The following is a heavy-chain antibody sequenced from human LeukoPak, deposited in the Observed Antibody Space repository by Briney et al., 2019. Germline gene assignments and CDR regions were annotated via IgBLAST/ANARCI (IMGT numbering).Heavy chain of an antibody. V-gene: IGHV3-23*01. D-gene: IGHD3-10*01. J-gene: IGHJ4*02. CDR2: IYENGGTT. Sequence: PGGSLRLSCVGSGSTFRSHAMSWVRQAPEKGLEFVSGIYENGGTTYYADSVKGRFSISRDNSKNTLYLQMNSLRAEDTAMYYCAKGSSAGRPYYFDYWGQGTLVTVSS. CDR1: GSTFRSHA. CDR3: AKGSSAGRPYYFDY.